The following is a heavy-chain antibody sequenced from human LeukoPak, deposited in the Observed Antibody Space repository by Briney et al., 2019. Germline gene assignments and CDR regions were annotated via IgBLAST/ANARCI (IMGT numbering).Heavy chain of an antibody. Sequence: PGGSLSLSCAASGFTFSSYAMSWVRQAPGKGLEWVSAISGSGGSTYYADSVKGRFTISRDNSKNTLYLQMNSLRAEDTAVYYCAKDLYGYVSNWFDPWGQGTLVTVSS. V-gene: IGHV3-23*01. CDR1: GFTFSSYA. J-gene: IGHJ5*02. D-gene: IGHD5-12*01. CDR3: AKDLYGYVSNWFDP. CDR2: ISGSGGST.